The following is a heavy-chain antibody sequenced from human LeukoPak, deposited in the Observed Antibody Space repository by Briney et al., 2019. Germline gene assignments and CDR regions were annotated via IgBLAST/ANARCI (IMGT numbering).Heavy chain of an antibody. J-gene: IGHJ6*03. Sequence: GASVKVSCKASGGTFISYAISWVRQAPGQGREWMGGIIPIFGTANYAQQFHGRVTITTDESTSTAYMELSSLRSEDTAVYYCARGPSQYYYYYYMDVWGKGTTVTVSS. V-gene: IGHV1-69*05. CDR1: GGTFISYA. CDR2: IIPIFGTA. CDR3: ARGPSQYYYYYYMDV.